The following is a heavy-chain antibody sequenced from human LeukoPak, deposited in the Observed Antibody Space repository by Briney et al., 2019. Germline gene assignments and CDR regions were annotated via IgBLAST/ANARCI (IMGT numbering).Heavy chain of an antibody. D-gene: IGHD2-21*02. CDR3: ARGEKLHCGSDCYDVDY. CDR2: IYSGGST. CDR1: GFTVSSNY. V-gene: IGHV3-53*01. Sequence: GGSLRLSCAASGFTVSSNYMSWVRQAPGKGLEWVSVIYSGGSTYYADSVKGRFTISRDNSKNTLYLQMNSLRAEDTAVYYCARGEKLHCGSDCYDVDYWGQGTLVTVSS. J-gene: IGHJ4*02.